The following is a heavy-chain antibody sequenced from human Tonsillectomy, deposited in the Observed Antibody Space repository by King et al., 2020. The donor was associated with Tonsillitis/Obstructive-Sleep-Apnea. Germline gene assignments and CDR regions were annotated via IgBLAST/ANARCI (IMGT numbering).Heavy chain of an antibody. D-gene: IGHD4-11*01. Sequence: VQLQEWGPGLVKPSETLSLTCTVSGGSIGSDYWSWIRQPPGKGLEWIGYIYNSGSTSYNPSLTSRVTISLDTSKNQFSLKLRSVTAADPAVYYCATQPTVTYFDYWGQGTLVTVSS. CDR3: ATQPTVTYFDY. J-gene: IGHJ4*02. CDR1: GGSIGSDY. CDR2: IYNSGST. V-gene: IGHV4-59*08.